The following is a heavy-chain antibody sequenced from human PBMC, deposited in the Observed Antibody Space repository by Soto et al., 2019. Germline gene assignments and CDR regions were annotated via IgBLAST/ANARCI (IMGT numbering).Heavy chain of an antibody. CDR3: ATGKKGYCSGGSCYQFDY. CDR2: ISYDGSNK. Sequence: QVQLVESGGGVVQPGRSLRLSCAASGFTFSSYGMHWVRQAPGKGLEWVAVISYDGSNKYYADSVKGRFTISRDNSKNTLYLQMNSLRAEDTAVYYCATGKKGYCSGGSCYQFDYWGQGTLVTVSS. CDR1: GFTFSSYG. J-gene: IGHJ4*02. V-gene: IGHV3-30*03. D-gene: IGHD2-15*01.